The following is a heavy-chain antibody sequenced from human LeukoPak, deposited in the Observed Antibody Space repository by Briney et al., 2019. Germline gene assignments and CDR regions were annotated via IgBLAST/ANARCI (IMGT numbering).Heavy chain of an antibody. V-gene: IGHV4-61*01. Sequence: SETLSLTCTVSGGSVSSGSYYWSWIRQPPGKGLEWIGYIYYSGSTNYNPSLKSRVTISVDTSKNQFSLKLSSVTAADTAVYYCARFRGYCSSTRCGAGYWYLDLWGRGPLITVSS. D-gene: IGHD2-2*01. CDR1: GGSVSSGSYY. CDR2: IYYSGST. CDR3: ARFRGYCSSTRCGAGYWYLDL. J-gene: IGHJ2*01.